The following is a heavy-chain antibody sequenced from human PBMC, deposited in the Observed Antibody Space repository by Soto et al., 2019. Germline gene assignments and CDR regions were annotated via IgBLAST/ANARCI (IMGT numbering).Heavy chain of an antibody. Sequence: GGSLRLSCAASGFTFSSYGMSWVRQAPGKGLEWVSAISGSGGSTYYADSVKGRFTISRDNSKNTLYLQMNSLRAEDTAVYYCAKDRVAVAQRDYFDYWGQGTLVTVSS. D-gene: IGHD6-19*01. J-gene: IGHJ4*02. V-gene: IGHV3-23*01. CDR1: GFTFSSYG. CDR3: AKDRVAVAQRDYFDY. CDR2: ISGSGGST.